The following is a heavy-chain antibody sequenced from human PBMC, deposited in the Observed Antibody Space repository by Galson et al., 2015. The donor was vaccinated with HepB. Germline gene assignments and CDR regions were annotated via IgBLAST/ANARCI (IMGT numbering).Heavy chain of an antibody. CDR1: GDSISSNYW. CDR2: ISHTGST. J-gene: IGHJ5*02. CDR3: ARELGSHCGGDCYSNWFDP. V-gene: IGHV4-4*03. Sequence: LETLSLTCSVSGDSISSNYWWIWVRQPPGKGLEWIGEISHTGSTNYIASLKSRATISLDKSKNQFSLKLTSVTAADTAVYYCARELGSHCGGDCYSNWFDPWGQGTLVTVSS. D-gene: IGHD2-21*02.